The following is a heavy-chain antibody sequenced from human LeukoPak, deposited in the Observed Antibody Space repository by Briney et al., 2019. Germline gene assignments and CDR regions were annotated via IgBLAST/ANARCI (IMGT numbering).Heavy chain of an antibody. CDR1: GFTFSSYW. J-gene: IGHJ4*02. CDR2: IKQDGSEK. Sequence: GGSLRLSCAASGFTFSSYWISWVRQAPGKGLEWVANIKQDGSEKYYVDSVKGRFTISRDNAKNSLYLQMNSLRAEDTAVYYCARDGYLYSSGWSTPKNYWGQGTLVTVSS. V-gene: IGHV3-7*01. CDR3: ARDGYLYSSGWSTPKNY. D-gene: IGHD6-19*01.